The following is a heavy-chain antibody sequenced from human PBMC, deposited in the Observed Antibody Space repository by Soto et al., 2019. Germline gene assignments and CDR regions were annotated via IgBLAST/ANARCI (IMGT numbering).Heavy chain of an antibody. CDR3: ARQGGITLLRGILNAMDV. CDR2: ISSTGSQI. Sequence: QVQLVESGGASVKPGGSLRLSCAASGFRMSDFYMSWVRQAPGKGLEWVASISSTGSQISHADSVKGRFRISRDNAANSLFLQMHSLRAEDRALYYCARQGGITLLRGILNAMDVWGQGTTVTVSS. V-gene: IGHV3-11*05. CDR1: GFRMSDFY. D-gene: IGHD3-10*01. J-gene: IGHJ6*02.